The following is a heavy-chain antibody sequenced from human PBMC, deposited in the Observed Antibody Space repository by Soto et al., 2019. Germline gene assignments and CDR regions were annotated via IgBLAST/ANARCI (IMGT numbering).Heavy chain of an antibody. V-gene: IGHV5-51*01. CDR2: IYPADSDT. Sequence: GESLKISCQGSGNSFTRSWIGWVRQMPGKGLECMGIIYPADSDTRYSPSIQGQVTISADKSTSTAYLQWSSLKASDTAIYYCARREFGGDGFEIWGQGTMVTVSS. CDR3: ARREFGGDGFEI. D-gene: IGHD3-16*01. J-gene: IGHJ3*02. CDR1: GNSFTRSW.